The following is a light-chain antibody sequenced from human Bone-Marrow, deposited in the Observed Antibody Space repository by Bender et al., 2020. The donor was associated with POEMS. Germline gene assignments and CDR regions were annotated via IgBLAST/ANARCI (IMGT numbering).Light chain of an antibody. CDR1: SRDIGTYDY. Sequence: QSALTQPASVSGSPGQSITISCTGTSRDIGTYDYVSWYQQHPGKAPKLIIYDVSNRPSGVSNRFSGSKSGNTASLTISGLQAEDEADYYCQSEDGRNLVFGGGTKLTVL. CDR2: DVS. J-gene: IGLJ2*01. V-gene: IGLV2-14*03. CDR3: QSEDGRNLV.